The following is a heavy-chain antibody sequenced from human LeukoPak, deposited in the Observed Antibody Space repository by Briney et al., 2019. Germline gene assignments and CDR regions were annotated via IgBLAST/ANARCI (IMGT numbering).Heavy chain of an antibody. CDR3: ARDWGFGDSEDWFDP. D-gene: IGHD3-10*01. J-gene: IGHJ5*02. Sequence: LETLSLTCNVSGYSISRGHYWGWIRQPPGKGLEWIGSVHHTGSTYYNPSLRSRVSISVDKSTNHISLEVTSVTAADTAVYYCARDWGFGDSEDWFDPWGQGTLVTVSS. V-gene: IGHV4-38-2*02. CDR2: VHHTGST. CDR1: GYSISRGHY.